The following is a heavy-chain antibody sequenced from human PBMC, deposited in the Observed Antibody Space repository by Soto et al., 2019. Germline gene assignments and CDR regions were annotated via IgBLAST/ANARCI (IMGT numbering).Heavy chain of an antibody. CDR2: IFANDEE. D-gene: IGHD3-22*01. CDR1: GFSLSNARVG. J-gene: IGHJ3*01. Sequence: QVTLKESGPVLVKPTETLTLTCTVSGFSLSNARVGVSWIRQPPGKALEWLAHIFANDEESYNTSLRSRLTISRDTSKNQVVLTMTNMDPVDTATYYCARMGDYYDNAGDAFDLWGQGTRVTVSS. CDR3: ARMGDYYDNAGDAFDL. V-gene: IGHV2-26*01.